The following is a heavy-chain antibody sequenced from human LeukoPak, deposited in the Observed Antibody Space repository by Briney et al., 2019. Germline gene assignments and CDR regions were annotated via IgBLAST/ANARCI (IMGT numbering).Heavy chain of an antibody. Sequence: GASVKVSCKASGGTFSSYAISWVRQAPGQGLEWMGGIIPIFGTANYAQKFQGRVTITTDESTSTAYMELSSLRSEDTAVYYCAVTYYDFWSGPEYFQHWGQGTLVTVSS. J-gene: IGHJ1*01. V-gene: IGHV1-69*05. D-gene: IGHD3-3*01. CDR1: GGTFSSYA. CDR2: IIPIFGTA. CDR3: AVTYYDFWSGPEYFQH.